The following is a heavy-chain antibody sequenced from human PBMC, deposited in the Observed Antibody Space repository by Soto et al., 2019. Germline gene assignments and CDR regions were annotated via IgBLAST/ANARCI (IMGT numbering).Heavy chain of an antibody. D-gene: IGHD2-8*02. J-gene: IGHJ5*02. CDR1: GFTFSGYW. CDR3: TRALNHDTGP. V-gene: IGHV3-7*04. Sequence: EVQLVESGGGLVQPGGSLRLSCAASGFTFSGYWMTWVRQAPGKGLEGVANISPDGSEEYYVDSVKGRFTISRDNAKNSVYLQMNSLRGEDTALYYCTRALNHDTGPWGQGTQVTVSS. CDR2: ISPDGSEE.